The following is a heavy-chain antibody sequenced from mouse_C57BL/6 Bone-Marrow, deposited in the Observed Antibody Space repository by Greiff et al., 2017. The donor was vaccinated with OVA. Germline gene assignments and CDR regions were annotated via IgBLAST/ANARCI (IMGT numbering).Heavy chain of an antibody. CDR2: IDPENGDT. Sequence: EVQLQQSGAELVRPGASVKLSCTASGFNIKDDYMHWVKQRPEQGLEWIGWIDPENGDTEYASKFQGKATITADTSSNTAYLQLSSLTSEDTAVYYCTTDRHYFDYWGQGTTLTVSS. V-gene: IGHV14-4*01. CDR1: GFNIKDDY. CDR3: TTDRHYFDY. J-gene: IGHJ2*01.